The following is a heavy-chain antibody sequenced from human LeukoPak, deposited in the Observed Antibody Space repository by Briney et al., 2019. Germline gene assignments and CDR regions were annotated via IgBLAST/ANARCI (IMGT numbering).Heavy chain of an antibody. CDR3: ATDAFSYPNT. CDR1: GFSFSNFW. V-gene: IGHV3-7*01. Sequence: PGGSLRLSCTGSGFSFSNFWMAWVRQAPGKGLEWVANINEDETGKYYVDSVKGRFTISRDNAKNSPFLQMNSVRVEDTAVYYCATDAFSYPNTWGQGTQVTVSS. J-gene: IGHJ5*02. CDR2: INEDETGK. D-gene: IGHD3-16*01.